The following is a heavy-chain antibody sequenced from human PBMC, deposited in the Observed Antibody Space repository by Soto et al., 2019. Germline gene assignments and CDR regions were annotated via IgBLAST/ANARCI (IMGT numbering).Heavy chain of an antibody. D-gene: IGHD3-16*01. V-gene: IGHV1-69*01. CDR3: ARGWGLVS. CDR2: IIPIHGTT. J-gene: IGHJ4*02. CDR1: GGSLTSYP. Sequence: QMEQPGAEVTKPGSSVKVSCKPSGGSLTSYPMAWVRQAPGQGFEWMGGIIPIHGTTEYAQKFQGRVTITADESTNRATLELTGLTSEDTAVYYCARGWGLVSWGQGTLVTVSS.